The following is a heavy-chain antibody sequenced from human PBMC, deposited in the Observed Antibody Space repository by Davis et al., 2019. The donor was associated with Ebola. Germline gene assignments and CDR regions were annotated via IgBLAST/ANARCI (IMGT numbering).Heavy chain of an antibody. V-gene: IGHV1-69*04. D-gene: IGHD6-13*01. J-gene: IGHJ4*02. Sequence: AASVKVSCKASGYTFNLYGISWVRQAPGQGLEWMGRIIPILGIANYAQKFQGRVTITADKSTSTAYMELSSLRSEDTAVYYCGSGVAAAGDYWGQGTLVTVSS. CDR3: GSGVAAAGDY. CDR2: IIPILGIA. CDR1: GYTFNLYG.